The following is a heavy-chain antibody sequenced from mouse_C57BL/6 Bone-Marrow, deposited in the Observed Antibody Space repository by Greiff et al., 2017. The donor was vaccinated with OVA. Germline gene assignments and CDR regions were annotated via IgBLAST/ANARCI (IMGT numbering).Heavy chain of an antibody. CDR1: GFTFSSYA. CDR2: ISSGGDYI. D-gene: IGHD1-2*01. Sequence: EVKLMESGEGLVKPGGSLKLSCAASGFTFSSYAMSWVRQTPEKRLEWVAYISSGGDYIYYADTVKGRFTISRDNARNTLYLQMSSLKSEDTAMYYCTRVITTYFDVWGTGTTVTVSS. V-gene: IGHV5-9-1*02. J-gene: IGHJ1*03. CDR3: TRVITTYFDV.